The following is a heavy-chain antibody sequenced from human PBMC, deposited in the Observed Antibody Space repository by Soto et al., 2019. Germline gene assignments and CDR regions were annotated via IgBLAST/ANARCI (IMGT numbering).Heavy chain of an antibody. CDR3: ARNGSYYDFWSGHYSGGGMDV. CDR2: INQSGST. J-gene: IGHJ6*02. V-gene: IGHV4-34*01. Sequence: QVQLQQWGAGLLKPSETLSLTCAVNGGSFSGYYWTWIRQSPGKGLEWVGEINQSGSTKYNPSLKGRVTMSVDTSKNHFSLQLTSVTAAGTAVYYCARNGSYYDFWSGHYSGGGMDVWGQGTTVTVSS. CDR1: GGSFSGYY. D-gene: IGHD3-3*01.